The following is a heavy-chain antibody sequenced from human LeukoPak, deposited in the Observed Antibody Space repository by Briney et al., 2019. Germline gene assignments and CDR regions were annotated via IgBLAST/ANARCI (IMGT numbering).Heavy chain of an antibody. D-gene: IGHD3-22*01. V-gene: IGHV1-2*02. CDR3: ARGLYSSGYYYSSDWFDP. J-gene: IGHJ5*02. CDR2: MNPYSGGT. Sequence: GASVKVSCKASGYTFTGYYMHWVRQAPGQGLEWMGWMNPYSGGTNYAQNFQGRVTMTRDTSITTAYMELSKLRSDDTAVYYCARGLYSSGYYYSSDWFDPWGQGTLVTVSS. CDR1: GYTFTGYY.